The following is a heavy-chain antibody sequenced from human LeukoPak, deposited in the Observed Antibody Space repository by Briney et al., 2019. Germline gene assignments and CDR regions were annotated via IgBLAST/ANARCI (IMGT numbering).Heavy chain of an antibody. Sequence: GGSLRLSCAASGFTFSVYVMSWVRQAPGKGLEWVSAISGSGDNTYNTDSLKGRFTISRDNSKSVLYLQMNSLRAEDTAVYYCARDIKEGWFGDFSLSFDYWGQGTLVTVSS. CDR1: GFTFSVYV. D-gene: IGHD3-10*01. J-gene: IGHJ4*02. V-gene: IGHV3-23*01. CDR2: ISGSGDNT. CDR3: ARDIKEGWFGDFSLSFDY.